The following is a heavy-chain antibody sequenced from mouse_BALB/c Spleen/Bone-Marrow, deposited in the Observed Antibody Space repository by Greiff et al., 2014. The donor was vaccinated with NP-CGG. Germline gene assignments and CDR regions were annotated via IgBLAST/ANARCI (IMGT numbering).Heavy chain of an antibody. D-gene: IGHD1-2*01. J-gene: IGHJ4*01. CDR2: ISSGSSTI. V-gene: IGHV5-17*02. CDR3: ARSLLRLSYAMDY. CDR1: GFTFSSFG. Sequence: ESGGGLVQPGGSRKLSCAASGFTFSSFGMHWVRQAPEKGLEWVAYISSGSSTIYYADTVKGRFTISRDNPKNTLFLQMTSLRSEDTAMYYCARSLLRLSYAMDYWGQGTSVTVSS.